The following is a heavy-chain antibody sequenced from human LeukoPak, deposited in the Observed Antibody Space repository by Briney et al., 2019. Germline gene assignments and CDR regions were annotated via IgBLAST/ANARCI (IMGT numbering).Heavy chain of an antibody. D-gene: IGHD6-13*01. CDR1: GSTFSSYA. V-gene: IGHV3-30*04. CDR3: ARDPRLYIAAAGHYYYYGMDV. Sequence: GGSLRLSCAASGSTFSSYAMHWVRQAPGKGLEWVAVISYDGSNKYYADSVKGRFTISRDNSKNTLYLQMNSLRAEDTAVYYCARDPRLYIAAAGHYYYYGMDVWGQGTTVTVSS. CDR2: ISYDGSNK. J-gene: IGHJ6*02.